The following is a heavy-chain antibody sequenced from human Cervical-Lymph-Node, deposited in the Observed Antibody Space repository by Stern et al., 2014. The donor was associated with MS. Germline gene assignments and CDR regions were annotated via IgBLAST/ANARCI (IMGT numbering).Heavy chain of an antibody. CDR2: IRDDGSDK. Sequence: EVQLVESGGGLVQPGESLTLSCVASGFTFSVYWMSWVRQAPGKGLEWVANIRDDGSDKYYVDSVKGRFTISRDKAKNSLYLQMNSLRGEDTAVYFCGRFTRGSPSDYWGQGTQVTVSP. CDR3: GRFTRGSPSDY. D-gene: IGHD3-10*01. J-gene: IGHJ4*02. CDR1: GFTFSVYW. V-gene: IGHV3-7*01.